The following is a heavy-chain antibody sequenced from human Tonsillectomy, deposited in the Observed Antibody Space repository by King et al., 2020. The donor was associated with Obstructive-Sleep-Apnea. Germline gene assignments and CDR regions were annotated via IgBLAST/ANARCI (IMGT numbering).Heavy chain of an antibody. J-gene: IGHJ2*01. D-gene: IGHD6-6*01. V-gene: IGHV3-7*03. CDR1: GFTFSNYW. CDR3: ASAMTEGISSIWYFAL. Sequence: VQLVESGGGLVQPGGSLRLSCAASGFTFSNYWMNWVRQAPGKGLEWVANIRQDGSEKKYVDSVKGRFTISRDNAKNSLYLQMDSLRAEDTAVYYCASAMTEGISSIWYFALWGRGTLVTVSS. CDR2: IRQDGSEK.